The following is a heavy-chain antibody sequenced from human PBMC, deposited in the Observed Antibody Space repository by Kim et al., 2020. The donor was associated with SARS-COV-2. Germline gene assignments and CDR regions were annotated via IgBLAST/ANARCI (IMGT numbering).Heavy chain of an antibody. Sequence: GGSLRLSCAASGFTFSDYYMGWVRQAPGKGLECVSYISYSGSDTYYADSVKGRFTISRDIAKSSLYLQMDSLRPEDTAVYFCAKDILAAGLFFDYWGQGTLVTVSS. D-gene: IGHD6-13*01. V-gene: IGHV3-11*01. CDR2: ISYSGSDT. CDR1: GFTFSDYY. J-gene: IGHJ4*02. CDR3: AKDILAAGLFFDY.